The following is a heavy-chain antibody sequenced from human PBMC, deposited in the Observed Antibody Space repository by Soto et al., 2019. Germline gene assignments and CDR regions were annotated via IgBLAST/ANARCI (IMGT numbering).Heavy chain of an antibody. CDR3: ARDLAAVPRALYY. V-gene: IGHV4-59*01. CDR2: VYYTGTT. CDR1: GGSISSYF. Sequence: LSLTCTVSGGSISSYFYIWVRQPPGKGLEWIGSVYYTGTTDYNPSLKSRVTISVDTSKTQFSLNLRSVTAVDTAAYYCARDLAAVPRALYYWRRGTLVTASS. D-gene: IGHD6-13*01. J-gene: IGHJ4*01.